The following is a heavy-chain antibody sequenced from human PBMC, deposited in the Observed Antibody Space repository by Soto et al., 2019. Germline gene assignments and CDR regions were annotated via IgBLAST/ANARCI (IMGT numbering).Heavy chain of an antibody. Sequence: SETLSLTCTVSGGSISSYYWSWIRQPAGKGLEWIGRIYTSGSTNYNPSLKSRVTMSVDTSKNQFSLKLSSVTAADTAVYYCARGGGSQGSGWYNYYYGMDVWRQGTTVTVSS. CDR2: IYTSGST. CDR3: ARGGGSQGSGWYNYYYGMDV. J-gene: IGHJ6*02. V-gene: IGHV4-4*07. CDR1: GGSISSYY. D-gene: IGHD6-19*01.